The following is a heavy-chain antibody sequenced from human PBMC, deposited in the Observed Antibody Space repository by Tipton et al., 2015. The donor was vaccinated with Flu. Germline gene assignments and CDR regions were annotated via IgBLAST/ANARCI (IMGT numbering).Heavy chain of an antibody. Sequence: QLVQSGAEVKKPGASVKVSCKASGYTFTSYGISWVRQAPGQGLEWMGWISAYNGNTNYAQKLQGRVTMTTDTSTSTAYMELGSLGSDDTAVYYCARQGLIWFGELLHQEFYYWGQGTLVTVSS. J-gene: IGHJ4*02. CDR2: ISAYNGNT. CDR3: ARQGLIWFGELLHQEFYY. V-gene: IGHV1-18*01. CDR1: GYTFTSYG. D-gene: IGHD3-10*01.